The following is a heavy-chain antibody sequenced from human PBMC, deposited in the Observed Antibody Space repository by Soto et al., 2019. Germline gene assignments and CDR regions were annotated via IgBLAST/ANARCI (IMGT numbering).Heavy chain of an antibody. CDR3: ASANGPIVVVPAAIEGSLSYSGMDV. J-gene: IGHJ6*02. Sequence: GSLRLSCAASGFTFSSYSMNWVRQAPGKGLEWVSSISSSSSYIYYADSVKGRFTISRDNAKNSLYLQMNSLRAEDTAVYYCASANGPIVVVPAAIEGSLSYSGMDVWGQGTTVTVSS. CDR1: GFTFSSYS. D-gene: IGHD2-2*01. CDR2: ISSSSSYI. V-gene: IGHV3-21*01.